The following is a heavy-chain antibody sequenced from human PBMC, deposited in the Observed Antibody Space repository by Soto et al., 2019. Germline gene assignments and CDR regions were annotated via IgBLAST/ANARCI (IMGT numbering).Heavy chain of an antibody. J-gene: IGHJ6*02. V-gene: IGHV3-30*18. CDR2: ISYDGSNK. D-gene: IGHD6-13*01. CDR1: GFTFSSYG. CDR3: AKTLGSSWYDYYYYYGMDV. Sequence: LRLSCAASGFTFSSYGMHWVRQAPGKGLEWVAVISYDGSNKYYADSVKGRFTISRDNSKNTLYLQMNSLRAEDTAVYYCAKTLGSSWYDYYYYYGMDVWGQGTTVTVSS.